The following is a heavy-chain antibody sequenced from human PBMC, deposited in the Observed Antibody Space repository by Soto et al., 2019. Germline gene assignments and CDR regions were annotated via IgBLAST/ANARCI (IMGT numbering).Heavy chain of an antibody. Sequence: QVQLVESGGAVVQPEMSLRLSCAASGFTFSTHAMHWVRQAPGKGLEWVAMIWNDGSNQHYADSVKGRFTVSRDNSEHTVSLQMNSLRVEDTAVYYCGRDPPGSGWSLDYWGQGTLVTVSS. J-gene: IGHJ4*02. V-gene: IGHV3-33*01. CDR3: GRDPPGSGWSLDY. D-gene: IGHD6-19*01. CDR1: GFTFSTHA. CDR2: IWNDGSNQ.